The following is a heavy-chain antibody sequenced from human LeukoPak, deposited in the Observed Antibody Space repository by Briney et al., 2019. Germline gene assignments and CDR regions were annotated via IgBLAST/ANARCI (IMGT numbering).Heavy chain of an antibody. CDR3: ASGLELDY. CDR2: IKQDGSEK. V-gene: IGHV3-7*03. Sequence: ETLSLTCAVSGASIRSENCWSWVRQAPGKGLEWVANIKQDGSEKNYVDSVKGRFTISRDNAKNSLYLQMNSLRAEDTAVYYCASGLELDYWGQGTLVTVSS. CDR1: GASIRSENC. J-gene: IGHJ4*02.